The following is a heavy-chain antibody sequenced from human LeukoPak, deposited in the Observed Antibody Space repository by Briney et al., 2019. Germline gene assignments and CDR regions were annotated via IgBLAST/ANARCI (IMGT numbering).Heavy chain of an antibody. Sequence: ASVTVSCTVSRYTATELTIHWERPAPGQGLEWMGGFDPDAAETVYARKFQGRVTMTEDTSTDTAYMELGSLTFKATDVYDCATGQPMVVLVDTLHYWGQGTLVTVSS. J-gene: IGHJ4*02. CDR3: ATGQPMVVLVDTLHY. CDR1: RYTATELT. V-gene: IGHV1-24*01. D-gene: IGHD3-10*01. CDR2: FDPDAAET.